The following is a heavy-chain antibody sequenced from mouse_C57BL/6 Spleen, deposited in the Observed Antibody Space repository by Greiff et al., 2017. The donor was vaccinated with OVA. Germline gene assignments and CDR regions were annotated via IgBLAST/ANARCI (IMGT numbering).Heavy chain of an antibody. CDR2: IHPNSGST. CDR3: AREDDGYYFDY. Sequence: QVQLQQPGAELVKPGASVKLSCKASGYTFTSYWMHWVKQRPGQGLEWIGMIHPNSGSTNYNEKFKSKATLTVDKSSSTAYMQLSSLTSEDSAVYYCAREDDGYYFDYWGQGTTLTVSS. D-gene: IGHD2-3*01. CDR1: GYTFTSYW. V-gene: IGHV1-64*01. J-gene: IGHJ2*01.